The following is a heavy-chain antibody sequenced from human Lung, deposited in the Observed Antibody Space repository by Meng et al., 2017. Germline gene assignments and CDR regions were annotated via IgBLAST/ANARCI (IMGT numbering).Heavy chain of an antibody. Sequence: ASVKVSCKPSGYNFPDYWLHWVRRAPGQGLEWMGRIDPKSGDTQYAQRFQGRVTMTGDTSISTAYMELGGLRSADTAMYYCARDEDISAAGKLFGDYWGQGTLVTVSS. CDR1: GYNFPDYW. V-gene: IGHV1-2*06. J-gene: IGHJ4*02. CDR2: IDPKSGDT. D-gene: IGHD6-13*01. CDR3: ARDEDISAAGKLFGDY.